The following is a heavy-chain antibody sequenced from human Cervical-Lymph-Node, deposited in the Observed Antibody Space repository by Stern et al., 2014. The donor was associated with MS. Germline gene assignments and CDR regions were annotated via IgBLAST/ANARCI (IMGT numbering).Heavy chain of an antibody. D-gene: IGHD3-16*01. CDR3: ARGIMTNRPVATLHNLFDP. CDR2: IIPMVGLA. J-gene: IGHJ5*02. V-gene: IGHV1-69*09. CDR1: GGTFRSSYA. Sequence: VQLVESGAEVKKPGSSVNVSCKASGGTFRSSYAVSWVRQAPGQGLERVGRIIPMVGLANYAYKFQTRLTINADKSSSTVYMRLSSLTSEDTALYYCARGIMTNRPVATLHNLFDPWGQGTLVTVSS.